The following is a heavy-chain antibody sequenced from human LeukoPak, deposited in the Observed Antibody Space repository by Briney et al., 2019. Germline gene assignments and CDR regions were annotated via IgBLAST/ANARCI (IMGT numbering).Heavy chain of an antibody. J-gene: IGHJ4*02. CDR2: INPNSGGT. CDR1: GYTFTGYY. Sequence: ASVKVSCKASGYTFTGYYMHWVRQAPGQGLEWMGWINPNSGGTAYAQKFQGRVTMTRDTSISTAYMELNRLRSDDTAVYSCATALAVAGRGLSRWGQGTLVTVSS. V-gene: IGHV1-2*02. D-gene: IGHD6-19*01. CDR3: ATALAVAGRGLSR.